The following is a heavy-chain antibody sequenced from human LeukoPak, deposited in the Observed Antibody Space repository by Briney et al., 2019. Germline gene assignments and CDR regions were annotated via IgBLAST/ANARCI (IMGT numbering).Heavy chain of an antibody. CDR2: ISSSSSTI. J-gene: IGHJ4*02. CDR3: ARHFTAMASFDF. V-gene: IGHV3-48*02. Sequence: QPGGSLRLSCAASGFAFRNYAMNWVRQAPGKGLEWVSYISSSSSTIYYTDSVKGRFTISRDNAKNSLYLQMNSLRDEDTAVYYCARHFTAMASFDFWGQGTLVTVSS. D-gene: IGHD5-18*01. CDR1: GFAFRNYA.